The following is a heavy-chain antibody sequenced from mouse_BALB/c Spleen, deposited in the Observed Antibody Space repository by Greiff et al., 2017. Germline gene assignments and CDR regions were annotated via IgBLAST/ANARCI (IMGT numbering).Heavy chain of an antibody. D-gene: IGHD1-1*01. V-gene: IGHV1S29*02. Sequence: EQLKQSGPELVKPGASVKLSCKASGYTFTDYNMHWVKQSHGKSLEWIGYIYPYNGGTAYNQKFKSKATLTVDNSSSTAYMELRSLTSEDSAVYYCAPIYYYGSSSFAYWGQGTLVTVSA. CDR1: GYTFTDYN. J-gene: IGHJ3*01. CDR2: IYPYNGGT. CDR3: APIYYYGSSSFAY.